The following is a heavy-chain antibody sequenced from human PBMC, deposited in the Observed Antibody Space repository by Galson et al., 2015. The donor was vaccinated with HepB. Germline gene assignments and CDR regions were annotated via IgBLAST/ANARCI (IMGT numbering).Heavy chain of an antibody. J-gene: IGHJ2*01. V-gene: IGHV2-70*01. Sequence: PALVKPTQTLTLTCTFSGFSLSTNGMCVSWIRQPPGKALEWLALIDWDDDKSYGTSLKTRLTISKDTSKNQVVLTMTNMDPVDTATYYCARMWDSSTNGHFDLWGRGTLVTVSS. CDR1: GFSLSTNGMC. CDR3: ARMWDSSTNGHFDL. D-gene: IGHD6-13*01. CDR2: IDWDDDK.